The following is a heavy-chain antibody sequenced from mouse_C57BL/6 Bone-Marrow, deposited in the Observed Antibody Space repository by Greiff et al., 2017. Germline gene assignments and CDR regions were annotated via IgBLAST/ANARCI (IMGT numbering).Heavy chain of an antibody. J-gene: IGHJ2*01. CDR3: ARCADDYGSSYDY. Sequence: EVQLQQSGPELVKPGASVKISCKASGYSFTGYYMNWVKQSPEKSLEWIGEINPSTGGTTYNQKFKAKATLTVDKSSSTAYMQLKSLTSEDSAVYYCARCADDYGSSYDYWGQGTTLTVSS. D-gene: IGHD1-1*01. CDR1: GYSFTGYY. V-gene: IGHV1-42*01. CDR2: INPSTGGT.